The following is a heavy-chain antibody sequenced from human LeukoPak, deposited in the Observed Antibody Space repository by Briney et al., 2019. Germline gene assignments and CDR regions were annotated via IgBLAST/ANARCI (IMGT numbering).Heavy chain of an antibody. V-gene: IGHV1-69*06. D-gene: IGHD3-22*01. CDR1: GGTFSSYA. CDR3: ARRKIKVDYYDSSGSSDY. Sequence: ASVKVSCKASGGTFSSYAISWVRQAPGQGLEWMGGIIPIFGTANYAQKFQGRVTITADKSTSTAYMELSSLRSEDTAVYYCARRKIKVDYYDSSGSSDYWGQGTLVTVSS. J-gene: IGHJ4*02. CDR2: IIPIFGTA.